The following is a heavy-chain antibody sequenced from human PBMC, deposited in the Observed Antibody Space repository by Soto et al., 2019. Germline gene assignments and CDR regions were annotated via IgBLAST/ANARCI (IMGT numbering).Heavy chain of an antibody. Sequence: VPLVQSGAEVQKPGASVKVSCKASGYSFTTYYIQWVRHAPGHGPEWLGIINPSSGTTRYAQNFQGRVTLTRDTSTSTVYMELTGLRSEDSAVYYCARELANNTVIGGVTYRYYHGMDVWGQGTTGTGSA. CDR2: INPSSGTT. J-gene: IGHJ6*01. CDR3: ARELANNTVIGGVTYRYYHGMDV. V-gene: IGHV1-46*01. D-gene: IGHD3-16*01. CDR1: GYSFTTYY.